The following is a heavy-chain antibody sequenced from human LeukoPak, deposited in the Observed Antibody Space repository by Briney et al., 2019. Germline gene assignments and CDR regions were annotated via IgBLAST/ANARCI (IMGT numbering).Heavy chain of an antibody. CDR2: IRQDGSEK. CDR1: GFTFSSYW. Sequence: GGSLRLSCAASGFTFSSYWITWVRQAPGKGLEWVANIRQDGSEKYYVDSVKGRLTTSRDNAKKSPYLQMNSLRAEDTAVYYCARGSGGYGDNFDYWGQGTLVTVSS. V-gene: IGHV3-7*01. J-gene: IGHJ4*02. CDR3: ARGSGGYGDNFDY. D-gene: IGHD3-22*01.